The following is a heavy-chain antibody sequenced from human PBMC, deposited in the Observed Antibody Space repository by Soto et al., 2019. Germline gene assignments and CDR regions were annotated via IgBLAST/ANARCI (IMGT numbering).Heavy chain of an antibody. CDR3: ARGGYSGYDLNY. J-gene: IGHJ4*02. CDR1: GYTFTSYD. V-gene: IGHV1-8*01. Sequence: ASVKVSCKASGYTFTSYDIDWVRQATGQGLEWMGWMNPNSGNTGYAQKFQGRVTMTRNTSISTAYMELSSLRSEDTAVYYCARGGYSGYDLNYWGQGTLVTVSS. CDR2: MNPNSGNT. D-gene: IGHD5-12*01.